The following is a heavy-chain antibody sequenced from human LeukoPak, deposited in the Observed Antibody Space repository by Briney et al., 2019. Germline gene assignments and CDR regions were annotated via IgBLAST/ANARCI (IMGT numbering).Heavy chain of an antibody. CDR3: ARDPPMYYYDEPGSRDAFDI. CDR1: GFTFSRYG. V-gene: IGHV3-33*01. D-gene: IGHD3-22*01. Sequence: GRSLRLSCAASGFTFSRYGMHWVRQAPGKGLEWVAVIWYDGSNKYYAESVKGRFTISRDNSKNTLHLQMNSLRAEDTAVYYCARDPPMYYYDEPGSRDAFDIWGQGIMVTVSS. J-gene: IGHJ3*02. CDR2: IWYDGSNK.